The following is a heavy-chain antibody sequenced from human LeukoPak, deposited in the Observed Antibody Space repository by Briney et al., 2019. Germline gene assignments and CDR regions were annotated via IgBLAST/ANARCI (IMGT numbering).Heavy chain of an antibody. V-gene: IGHV3-48*03. D-gene: IGHD6-13*01. CDR1: GFTFSSFE. Sequence: GGSLRLSCAASGFTFSSFEMKWVRQAPGKGLEWVSYISSGGSTIYYADSVKGRFTISRDNAKNSLYLQMNSLRAEDTAVYYCARDGYSSSWYLDWFDPWGQGTLVTVSS. CDR3: ARDGYSSSWYLDWFDP. CDR2: ISSGGSTI. J-gene: IGHJ5*02.